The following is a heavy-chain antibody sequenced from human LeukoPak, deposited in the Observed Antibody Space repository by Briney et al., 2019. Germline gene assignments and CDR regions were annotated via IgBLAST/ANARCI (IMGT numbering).Heavy chain of an antibody. CDR3: VKDLYKGETSTWYYFDY. CDR2: INTSGDKT. J-gene: IGHJ4*02. Sequence: PGGSLRLSCSGSVFTFSAYAIHSVRQAPGKGPEYVSLINTSGDKTYYADSVKGRFTISRDNSKNKVTLQMSSLRDEDAAMYYCVKDLYKGETSTWYYFDYWGQGTLVTVSS. CDR1: VFTFSAYA. D-gene: IGHD6-13*01. V-gene: IGHV3-64D*06.